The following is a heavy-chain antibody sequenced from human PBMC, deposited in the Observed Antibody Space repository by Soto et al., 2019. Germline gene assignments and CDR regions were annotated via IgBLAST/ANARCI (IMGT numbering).Heavy chain of an antibody. D-gene: IGHD3-3*01. J-gene: IGHJ6*02. CDR2: INPSGGST. Sequence: QVQLVQSGAEVKKPGASVKVSCKASGYTFTSYYMHWVRQAPGQGLEWMGIINPSGGSTSYAQKFQGSVTMTRDTSTSTVYMELSSLRSEDTAVYYCARTVGLRFLECDGMDVWGQGTTVTVSS. CDR1: GYTFTSYY. CDR3: ARTVGLRFLECDGMDV. V-gene: IGHV1-46*01.